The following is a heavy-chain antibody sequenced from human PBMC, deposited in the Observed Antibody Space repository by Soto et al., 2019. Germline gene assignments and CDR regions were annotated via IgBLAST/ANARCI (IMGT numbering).Heavy chain of an antibody. CDR2: INAGNGNT. V-gene: IGHV1-3*01. CDR1: GYTFTNYA. D-gene: IGHD6-13*01. Sequence: QVQFVQSGAEVKKPGASVKVSCKASGYTFTNYAMHWVRQAPGQRLEWMGWINAGNGNTKDSPKFRGRVTITRDTSAGTAYMELSSLGSEGTAVYYCARDRQQQLGRGYYGMDVWGQGTTVTVSS. J-gene: IGHJ6*02. CDR3: ARDRQQQLGRGYYGMDV.